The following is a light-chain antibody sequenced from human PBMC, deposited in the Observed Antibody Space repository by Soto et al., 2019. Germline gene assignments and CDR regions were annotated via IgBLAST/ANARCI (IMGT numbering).Light chain of an antibody. CDR2: EVS. J-gene: IGLJ2*01. CDR1: STDIGGYDF. Sequence: QFALTQPASVSGSLGQSITISCTGSSTDIGGYDFVSWYQQHPGKPPKLIISEVSLRPSGVSNRFSGSKSGNTASLTISGLQPDDEAHYHCSSYTADDTHLVFGGGTQLTVL. V-gene: IGLV2-14*01. CDR3: SSYTADDTHLV.